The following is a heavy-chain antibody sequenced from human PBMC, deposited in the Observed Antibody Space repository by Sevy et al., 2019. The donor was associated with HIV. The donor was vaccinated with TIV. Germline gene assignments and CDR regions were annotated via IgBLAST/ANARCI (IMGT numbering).Heavy chain of an antibody. CDR2: ISYDGSSK. D-gene: IGHD3-9*01. V-gene: IGHV3-30*18. CDR1: GLTFGTFG. CDR3: AKDFTGYNGMDV. Sequence: GGSLRLSCAASGLTFGTFGMHWVRQAPGKGLEWVAVISYDGSSKYYGDSVKGRFIISRDNSKNTLYLQMSSLRPEDTAMYYCAKDFTGYNGMDVWGQGTTVTVSS. J-gene: IGHJ6*02.